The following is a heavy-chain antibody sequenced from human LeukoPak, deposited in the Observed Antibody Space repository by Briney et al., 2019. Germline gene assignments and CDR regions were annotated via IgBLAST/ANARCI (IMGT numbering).Heavy chain of an antibody. CDR2: ISAYNGNT. Sequence: APVKVSCKASGYTFTSYGISWVRQAPGQGLEWMGWISAYNGNTNYAQKLQGRVTMTTGTSTSTAYMELRSLRSDDTAVYYCARDTPVAGTFDYWGQGTLVTVSS. J-gene: IGHJ4*02. D-gene: IGHD6-19*01. CDR1: GYTFTSYG. V-gene: IGHV1-18*01. CDR3: ARDTPVAGTFDY.